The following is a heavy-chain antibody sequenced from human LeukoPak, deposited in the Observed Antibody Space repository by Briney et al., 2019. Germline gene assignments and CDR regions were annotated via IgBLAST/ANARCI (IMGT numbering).Heavy chain of an antibody. Sequence: ASVKVSCKASGYTFTSYAMNWVRQAPGQGLEWMGWINPNSGGTQYSQKFQGRVTLTRDTSITTGYMELSGLTSDDTAVYYCARDHYYDSSGYTFGYWGQGTLVTVSS. V-gene: IGHV1-2*02. CDR3: ARDHYYDSSGYTFGY. CDR2: INPNSGGT. D-gene: IGHD3-22*01. CDR1: GYTFTSYA. J-gene: IGHJ4*02.